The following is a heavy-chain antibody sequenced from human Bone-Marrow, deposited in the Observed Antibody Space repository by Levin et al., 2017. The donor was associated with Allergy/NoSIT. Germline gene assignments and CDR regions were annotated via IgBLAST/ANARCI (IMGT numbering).Heavy chain of an antibody. J-gene: IGHJ3*01. V-gene: IGHV2-70*04. D-gene: IGHD6-6*01. CDR3: ARTYSSSSGGVFDF. Sequence: ASGPTLVKPTQTLTLTCTFSGFSLSTTGMRVTWIRQPPGKALEWLARIDWDDGKFYSTSLKTRLTIYKDTSKNQVVLTMTNMDPVDTATYYCARTYSSSSGGVFDFWGQGTVVTVSS. CDR2: IDWDDGK. CDR1: GFSLSTTGMR.